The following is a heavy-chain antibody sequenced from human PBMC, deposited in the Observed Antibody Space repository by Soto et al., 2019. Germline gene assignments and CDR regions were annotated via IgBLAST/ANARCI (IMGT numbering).Heavy chain of an antibody. V-gene: IGHV1-18*01. CDR3: AIADYGDDDY. Sequence: QVQLVQSGAEVKKPGASVKVSCKAPGYTFPSSTISWLRQAPGQGLEWMGWIKAYSGNTNYAQKLQGRVTMTTDTSTNTAYMELGSLTSDDTAMYYCAIADYGDDDYWGQGTLVTVSS. D-gene: IGHD4-17*01. CDR1: GYTFPSST. J-gene: IGHJ4*02. CDR2: IKAYSGNT.